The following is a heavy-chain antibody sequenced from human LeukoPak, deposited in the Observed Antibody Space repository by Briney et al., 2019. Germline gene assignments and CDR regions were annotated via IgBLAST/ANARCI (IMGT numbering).Heavy chain of an antibody. CDR1: GGSISSYY. V-gene: IGHV4-59*08. CDR2: IFYSGST. J-gene: IGHJ6*02. D-gene: IGHD2-2*01. CDR3: ASLSVVVPAAKAYYYYGMDV. Sequence: PSETLSLTCTVSGGSISSYYWSWIRQPPGRGLEWIGYIFYSGSTKYHPSLKSRVTISVDTSKNQFSLKLSSVTAADTAVYYCASLSVVVPAAKAYYYYGMDVWGQGTTVTVS.